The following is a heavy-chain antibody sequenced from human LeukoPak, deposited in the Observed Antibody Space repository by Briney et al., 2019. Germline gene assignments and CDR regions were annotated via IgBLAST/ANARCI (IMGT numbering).Heavy chain of an antibody. D-gene: IGHD3-3*02. CDR3: AREHFTYYCYMDA. CDR2: ISDSSSTM. J-gene: IGHJ6*03. Sequence: GGSLRLSCVASGFPFSSYSMYWVRQAPGKGLQWVSYISDSSSTMNYEDSVKGRFTISRDNAKNSLFLQMNSLGADDTAVYYCAREHFTYYCYMDAWGKGTTVTVSS. V-gene: IGHV3-48*04. CDR1: GFPFSSYS.